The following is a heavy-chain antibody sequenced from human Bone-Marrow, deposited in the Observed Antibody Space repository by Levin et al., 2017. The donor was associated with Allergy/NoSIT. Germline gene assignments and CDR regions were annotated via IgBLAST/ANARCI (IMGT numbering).Heavy chain of an antibody. V-gene: IGHV3-7*04. CDR2: IKQGGSDK. Sequence: GGSLRLSCAASGFTFSTSWTSWVRQAPGKGLEWVATIKQGGSDKYYVDSVKGRFTISRDNARNSLYLQMNSLRAEDTAVYYCTRGSGWGGDYWGQGTLVTVSS. CDR3: TRGSGWGGDY. J-gene: IGHJ4*02. D-gene: IGHD6-19*01. CDR1: GFTFSTSW.